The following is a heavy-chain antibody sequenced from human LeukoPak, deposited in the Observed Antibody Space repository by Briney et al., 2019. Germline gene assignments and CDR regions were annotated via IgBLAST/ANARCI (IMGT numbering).Heavy chain of an antibody. D-gene: IGHD6-19*01. CDR1: GFTFSSYA. CDR3: ARDITSSGWSYFDY. CDR2: ISYDGSNK. J-gene: IGHJ4*02. Sequence: GGSLRLSCAASGFTFSSYAMHWVRQAPGKGLEWVAVISYDGSNKYYADSVKGRFTISRDNSKNTLYLQMNSLRAEDTAVYYCARDITSSGWSYFDYWGQGTLVTVSS. V-gene: IGHV3-30-3*01.